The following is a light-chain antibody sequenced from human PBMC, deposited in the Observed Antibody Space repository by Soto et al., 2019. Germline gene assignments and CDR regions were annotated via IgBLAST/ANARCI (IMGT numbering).Light chain of an antibody. Sequence: QSALTQTASVSGSPGQSITLSCIGSSSDVGGYNSVSWYQQYPGKAPKLIIHDVSVRPSGVSNRFSGSKSGNTASLTISGLQAEDEAKYFCCSFTRSSTLIFGGGTQLTVL. CDR1: SSDVGGYNS. J-gene: IGLJ2*01. V-gene: IGLV2-14*01. CDR3: CSFTRSSTLI. CDR2: DVS.